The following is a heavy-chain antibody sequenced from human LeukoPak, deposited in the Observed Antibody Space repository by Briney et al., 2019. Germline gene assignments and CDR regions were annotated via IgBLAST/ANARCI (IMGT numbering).Heavy chain of an antibody. CDR1: GGSFSAYY. CDR2: INHSGST. V-gene: IGHV4-34*01. CDR3: VLGAATGRFDY. J-gene: IGHJ4*02. Sequence: SETLSLTCAVYGGSFSAYYWSWVRQPPGKGLEWIEEINHSGSTIYNPSLKSRVTISVDTPKNQLSLRLSSVTAADTAVYYCVLGAATGRFDYWGQGTLVTVSS. D-gene: IGHD2-15*01.